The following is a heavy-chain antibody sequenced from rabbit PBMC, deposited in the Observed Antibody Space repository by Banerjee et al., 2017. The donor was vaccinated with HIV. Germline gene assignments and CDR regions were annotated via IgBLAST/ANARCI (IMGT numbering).Heavy chain of an antibody. CDR2: IDPVFGTT. Sequence: LSCKASGFDFSSYTMNWVRQVPGKGLEWIGYIDPVFGTTYYANWVNGRFTISSHNAQNTLYLQLNSLTDADTATYFCARYYIYPAGLWGPGTLVTV. J-gene: IGHJ6*01. D-gene: IGHD6-1*01. CDR1: GFDFSSYT. CDR3: ARYYIYPAGL. V-gene: IGHV1S7*01.